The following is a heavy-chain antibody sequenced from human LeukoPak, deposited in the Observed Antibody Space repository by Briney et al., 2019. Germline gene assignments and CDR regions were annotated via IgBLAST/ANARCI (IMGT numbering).Heavy chain of an antibody. CDR2: ISAYNGNT. J-gene: IGHJ4*02. V-gene: IGHV1-18*01. CDR3: ARDRNIRDVWFADLDY. D-gene: IGHD3-10*01. CDR1: GYTFTSYG. Sequence: ASVKVSCKASGYTFTSYGISWVRQAPGQGLEWMGWISAYNGNTNYAQKLQGRVTMTTDISTSTAYMELRSLRSDGTAVYYCARDRNIRDVWFADLDYWGQGTLVTVSS.